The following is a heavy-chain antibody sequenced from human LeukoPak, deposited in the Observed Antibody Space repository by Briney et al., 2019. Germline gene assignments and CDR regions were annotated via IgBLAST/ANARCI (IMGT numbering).Heavy chain of an antibody. D-gene: IGHD2-2*01. Sequence: SETLSLTCTVSGGFISSGSYYWSWVRQPAGKGLEWIGRIYTSGSTNYNPSLKSRVTISVDTSKNQFSLKLSSVTAADTAVYYCARGPGYCSSTSCYAGGWFDPGGKEPLVTFSS. V-gene: IGHV4-61*02. CDR3: ARGPGYCSSTSCYAGGWFDP. CDR1: GGFISSGSYY. CDR2: IYTSGST. J-gene: IGHJ5*02.